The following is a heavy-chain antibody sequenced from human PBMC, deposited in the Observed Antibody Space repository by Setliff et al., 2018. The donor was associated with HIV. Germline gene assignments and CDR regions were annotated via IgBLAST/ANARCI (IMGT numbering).Heavy chain of an antibody. Sequence: GESLKISCKTSGYEFYGWWISWVRQMPGKGLEWMGRLDPRDSYTDYSPSFQGHVPISGDKSSSTAYLQWSSLKASDTATYYCARLLRRPHDFFYMDVWGKGTTVTVSS. V-gene: IGHV5-10-1*01. CDR1: GYEFYGWW. CDR2: LDPRDSYT. CDR3: ARLLRRPHDFFYMDV. J-gene: IGHJ6*03. D-gene: IGHD2-15*01.